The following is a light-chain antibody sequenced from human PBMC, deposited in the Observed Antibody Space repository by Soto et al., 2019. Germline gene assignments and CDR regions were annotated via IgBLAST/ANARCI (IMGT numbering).Light chain of an antibody. CDR1: QGISNY. J-gene: IGKJ1*01. Sequence: DIQMTQSPSSLSASVRDRVTITCRASQGISNYLAWYQQKPGKVATLLIYAAATLQSGVPSRFSSSESETDFTLTITSLQPEDVATYYCQKYESAPWTFGQGTKVEIK. CDR3: QKYESAPWT. CDR2: AAA. V-gene: IGKV1-27*01.